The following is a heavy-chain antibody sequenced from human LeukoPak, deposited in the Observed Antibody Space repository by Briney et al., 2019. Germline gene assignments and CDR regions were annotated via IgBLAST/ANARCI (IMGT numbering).Heavy chain of an antibody. CDR3: ARVVYYDSSGYSDY. D-gene: IGHD3-22*01. CDR2: IYTSGST. J-gene: IGHJ4*02. Sequence: SETLSLTCTVSGGTISSYYWSWIRQPAGKGLEWIGRIYTSGSTNYNPSLKSRVTMSVDTSKNQFSLKLSSVTAADTAVYYCARVVYYDSSGYSDYWGQGTLVTVSS. CDR1: GGTISSYY. V-gene: IGHV4-4*07.